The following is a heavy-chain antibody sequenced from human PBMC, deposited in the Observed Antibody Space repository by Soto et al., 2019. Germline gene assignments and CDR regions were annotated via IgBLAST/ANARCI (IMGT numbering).Heavy chain of an antibody. V-gene: IGHV3-48*01. Sequence: EVQLVESGGGLVQPGGSLRLSCAASGFTFSSYSMNWVRQAPGKGLEWVSYISSSSSTIYYADSVKGRFTISRDNTKSALYLHMNSLIAEDTAVYYCASLSGLDPRNYGDYVELDYWGQGTLVTVSS. CDR1: GFTFSSYS. CDR3: ASLSGLDPRNYGDYVELDY. J-gene: IGHJ4*02. CDR2: ISSSSSTI. D-gene: IGHD4-17*01.